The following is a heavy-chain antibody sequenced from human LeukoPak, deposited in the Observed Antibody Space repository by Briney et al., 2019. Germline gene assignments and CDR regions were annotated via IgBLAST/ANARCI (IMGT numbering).Heavy chain of an antibody. CDR2: LFDSGNT. Sequence: SETLSLTCIVSGGSISSRSYYWDWIRQPPGKGLEWIGNLFDSGNTHYDPSLRSRLTMSVDTSKNQISLKLSSVTAADTAVYYCARQTPLGNSGLDYWGQGTLVTVSS. D-gene: IGHD4-23*01. CDR1: GGSISSRSYY. CDR3: ARQTPLGNSGLDY. J-gene: IGHJ4*02. V-gene: IGHV4-39*01.